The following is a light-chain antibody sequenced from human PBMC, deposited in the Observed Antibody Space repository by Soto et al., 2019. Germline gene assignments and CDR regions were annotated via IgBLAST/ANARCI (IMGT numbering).Light chain of an antibody. V-gene: IGLV2-23*01. CDR1: SSDVGSYYL. CDR2: EGS. CDR3: CSFAGSSTPVV. Sequence: QSVLTQPASVSGSPGQSITIFCTGTSSDVGSYYLVYWYQQHPGKAPKLMIYEGSKRPSGVSIRFSGSKSGNTAALTISGLQAEDEADYYCCSFAGSSTPVVFGGGTKLTV. J-gene: IGLJ2*01.